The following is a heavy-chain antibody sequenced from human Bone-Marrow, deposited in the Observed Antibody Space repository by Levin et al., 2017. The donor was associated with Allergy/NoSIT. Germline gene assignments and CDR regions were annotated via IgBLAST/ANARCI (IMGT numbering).Heavy chain of an antibody. CDR1: GFTVSSNY. Sequence: GGSLRLSCAASGFTVSSNYMSWVRQAPGKGPEWVSVIYSGGSTYYADSVKGRFTISRDNSKNPLYLQMNSLRAEDTAVYYCARGWFGELLSHWGQGTLVTVSS. V-gene: IGHV3-53*01. CDR2: IYSGGST. J-gene: IGHJ4*02. CDR3: ARGWFGELLSH. D-gene: IGHD3-10*01.